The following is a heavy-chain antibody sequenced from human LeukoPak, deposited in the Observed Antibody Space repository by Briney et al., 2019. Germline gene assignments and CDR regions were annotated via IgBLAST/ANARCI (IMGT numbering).Heavy chain of an antibody. CDR2: INPNSGGT. CDR1: GYTFTGYY. J-gene: IGHJ4*02. CDR3: ARDLVRGVNKSGNDY. Sequence: GASVKVSCKASGYTFTGYYMHWVRQAPGQGLEWMGWINPNSGGTNYAQKFQGRVTMTRDTSISTAYMELSRLRSDDTAVYCCARDLVRGVNKSGNDYWGQGTLVTVSS. D-gene: IGHD3-10*01. V-gene: IGHV1-2*02.